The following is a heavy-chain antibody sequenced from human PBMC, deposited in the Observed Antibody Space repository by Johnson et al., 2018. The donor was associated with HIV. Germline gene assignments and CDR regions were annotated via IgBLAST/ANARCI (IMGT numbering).Heavy chain of an antibody. Sequence: MHLVESGGGLIQPGGSLRLSCAASGFTVSSNYMSWVRQAPGKGLEWVSVIYSGGSTYYADSVKGRFTISRDNSKNTLYLQMNSLRAEDTAVYYCARGWQQRAFDIWGQGTMVTVSS. J-gene: IGHJ3*02. D-gene: IGHD6-13*01. V-gene: IGHV3-53*01. CDR1: GFTVSSNY. CDR3: ARGWQQRAFDI. CDR2: IYSGGST.